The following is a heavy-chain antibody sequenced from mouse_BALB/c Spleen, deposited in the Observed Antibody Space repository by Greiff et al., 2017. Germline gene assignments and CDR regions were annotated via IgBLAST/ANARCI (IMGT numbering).Heavy chain of an antibody. V-gene: IGHV1-80*01. CDR1: GYAFSSYW. Sequence: QVQLQQSGAELVRPGSSVKISCKASGYAFSSYWMNWVKQRPGQGLEWIGQIYPGDGDTNYNGKFKGKATLTADKSSSTAYMQLSSLTSEDSAVYFCARSEAGYYYGSSGAMDYWGQGTSVTGSS. D-gene: IGHD1-1*01. CDR3: ARSEAGYYYGSSGAMDY. CDR2: IYPGDGDT. J-gene: IGHJ4*01.